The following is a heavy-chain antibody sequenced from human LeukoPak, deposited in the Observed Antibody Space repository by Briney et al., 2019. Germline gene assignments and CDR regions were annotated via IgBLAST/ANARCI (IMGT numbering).Heavy chain of an antibody. V-gene: IGHV1-69*05. D-gene: IGHD6-13*01. CDR1: GGTFSIYA. CDR2: IIPIFGTA. J-gene: IGHJ4*02. Sequence: SVKVSCKASGGTFSIYAISCVRQAPGQGLEWMGRIIPIFGTANYAQKFQGRVTITTDESTSTAYMELSSLRSEDTAVYYCARDGLAAAGNKFDYWGQGTLVTSSS. CDR3: ARDGLAAAGNKFDY.